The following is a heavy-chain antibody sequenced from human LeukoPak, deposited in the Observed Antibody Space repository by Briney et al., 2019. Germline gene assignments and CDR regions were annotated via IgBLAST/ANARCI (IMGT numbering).Heavy chain of an antibody. Sequence: SQTLSLTCAISGDSVSSNSAAWNWIRQSPSIGFEWLGRTYYRSKWYNDYSVSVRSRITINPDTTKNQFSLQLNSVTPEDTAVYYCARRPDYGDFHDAFDMWGQGTMVTVSS. CDR2: TYYRSKWYN. CDR3: ARRPDYGDFHDAFDM. J-gene: IGHJ3*02. V-gene: IGHV6-1*01. CDR1: GDSVSSNSAA. D-gene: IGHD4-17*01.